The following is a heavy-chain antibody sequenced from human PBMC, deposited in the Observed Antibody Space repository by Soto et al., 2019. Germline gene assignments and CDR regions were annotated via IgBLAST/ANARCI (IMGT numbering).Heavy chain of an antibody. CDR3: ARECSSTSCYPSRGSFDY. CDR2: IYYSGST. CDR1: GGSISSYY. D-gene: IGHD2-2*01. Sequence: PXXTLSLPFTVSGGSISSYYWSWILQPPGKGLEWIGYIYYSGSTNYNPYLKSRVTISVDTSKNQFSLKLSSVTAADTAVYYCARECSSTSCYPSRGSFDYWGQGTLVTVSS. J-gene: IGHJ4*02. V-gene: IGHV4-59*01.